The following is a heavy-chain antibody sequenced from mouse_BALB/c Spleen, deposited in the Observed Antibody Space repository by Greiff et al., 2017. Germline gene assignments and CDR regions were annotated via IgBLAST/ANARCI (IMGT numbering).Heavy chain of an antibody. D-gene: IGHD1-1*01. J-gene: IGHJ2*01. CDR3: ARVYYYGSPYYFDY. CDR2: IRNKANGYTT. CDR1: GFTFTYYY. Sequence: EVKVVESGGGLVQPGGSLRLSCATSGFTFTYYYMSWVRQPPGKALEWLGFIRNKANGYTTEYSASVKGRFTISRDNSQSILYLQMNTLRAEDSATYYCARVYYYGSPYYFDYWGQGTTLTVSS. V-gene: IGHV7-3*02.